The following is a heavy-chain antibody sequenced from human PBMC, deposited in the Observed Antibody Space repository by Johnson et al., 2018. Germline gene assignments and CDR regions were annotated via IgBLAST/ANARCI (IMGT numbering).Heavy chain of an antibody. CDR3: GSLDTRMDV. D-gene: IGHD5-18*01. CDR2: IYSGGST. CDR1: GFTVSSNY. Sequence: VQLVESGGGLIQPGGSLRLSCAASGFTVSSNYMSWVRQAPGTGLEWVSVIYSGGSTYYADTVKGRFTISRDNSKNTLYLQMNRLRVEDAAGDYWGSLDTRMDVWGQGTTVTVSS. V-gene: IGHV3-53*01. J-gene: IGHJ6*02.